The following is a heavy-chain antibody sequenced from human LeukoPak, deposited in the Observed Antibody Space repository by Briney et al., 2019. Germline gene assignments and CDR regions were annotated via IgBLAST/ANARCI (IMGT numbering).Heavy chain of an antibody. D-gene: IGHD6-19*01. J-gene: IGHJ5*02. V-gene: IGHV3-15*01. Sequence: GGSLRLSCTASGFTFGDYAMSWFRQAPGKGLEWVGRIKSKTDGGTTDYAAPVKGRFTISRDDSKNTPYLQMNSLKTEDTAVYYCTTDRTVAANWFDPWGQGTLVTVSS. CDR3: TTDRTVAANWFDP. CDR2: IKSKTDGGTT. CDR1: GFTFGDYA.